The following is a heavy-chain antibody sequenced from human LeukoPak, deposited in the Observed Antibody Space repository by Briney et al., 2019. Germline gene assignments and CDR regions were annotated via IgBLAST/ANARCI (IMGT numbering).Heavy chain of an antibody. Sequence: RSGGSLRLSCAASGFTFSALWMLWLRQAPGKGLEWVAHIKKDRSEKYYVDSVKGRFTIARDNAENSLYLQMNSLRAEDTAVYYCARDPSRGYNYGYSDYWGQGTLVIVPS. CDR1: GFTFSALW. CDR3: ARDPSRGYNYGYSDY. CDR2: IKKDRSEK. V-gene: IGHV3-7*01. D-gene: IGHD5-18*01. J-gene: IGHJ4*02.